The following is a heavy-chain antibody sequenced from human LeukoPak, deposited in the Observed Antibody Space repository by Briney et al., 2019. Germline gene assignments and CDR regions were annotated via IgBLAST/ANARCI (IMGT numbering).Heavy chain of an antibody. CDR3: AHTGGHYDILTNYYRPAGFDH. CDR2: IYWNDDK. D-gene: IGHD3-9*01. J-gene: IGHJ4*02. Sequence: SGPTLVKPTQTLTLTCTFSGFSLSTSGVGVGWIRQPPGKALEWLGLIYWNDDKRYSPALKSRLTITKDTSKNQVVLTMTNMDPVDTATYYCAHTGGHYDILTNYYRPAGFDHWGRGTLVPVSS. V-gene: IGHV2-5*01. CDR1: GFSLSTSGVG.